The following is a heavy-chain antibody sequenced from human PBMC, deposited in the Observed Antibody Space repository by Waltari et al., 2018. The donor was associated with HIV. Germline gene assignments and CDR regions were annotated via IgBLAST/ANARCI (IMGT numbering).Heavy chain of an antibody. CDR1: GFTLDDYA. V-gene: IGHV3-9*01. CDR3: AKTRYSSGGREYIHH. CDR2: INWNSGSM. Sequence: EVQLVESGGGLVQPGRSLRLSCAASGFTLDDYAMHWVRQAPGKGLEWVSNINWNSGSMVYADSVKGRFTISRDNAKNSLYLQMNSLRTEDTAFYYCAKTRYSSGGREYIHHWGQGTLVTVSS. J-gene: IGHJ1*01. D-gene: IGHD6-19*01.